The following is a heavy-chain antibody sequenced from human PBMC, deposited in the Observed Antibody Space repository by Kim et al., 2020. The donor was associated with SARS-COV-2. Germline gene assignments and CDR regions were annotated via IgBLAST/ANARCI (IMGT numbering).Heavy chain of an antibody. V-gene: IGHV3-9*01. CDR1: GFTFDDYA. D-gene: IGHD1-26*01. J-gene: IGHJ1*01. CDR2: ISWNSGSI. CDR3: AKDNGGGSYYVYFQH. Sequence: GGSLRLSCAASGFTFDDYAMHWVRQAPGKGLEWVSGISWNSGSIGYADSVKGRFTISRDNAKNSLYLQMNSLRAEDTALYYCAKDNGGGSYYVYFQHWGQGTLVTVSS.